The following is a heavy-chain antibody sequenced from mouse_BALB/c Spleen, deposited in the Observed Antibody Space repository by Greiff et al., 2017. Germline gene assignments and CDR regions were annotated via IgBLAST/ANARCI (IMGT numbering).Heavy chain of an antibody. J-gene: IGHJ1*01. V-gene: IGHV14-3*02. Sequence: EVKLMESGAELVKPGASVKLSCTASGFNITDTYMHWVKQRPEQGLEWIGRIDPANGNTKYDPKFQGKATITADTSSNTAYLQLSSLTSEDTAVYYCARDGYDEDALHWYFDVWGAGTTVTVAS. D-gene: IGHD2-2*01. CDR1: GFNITDTY. CDR3: ARDGYDEDALHWYFDV. CDR2: IDPANGNT.